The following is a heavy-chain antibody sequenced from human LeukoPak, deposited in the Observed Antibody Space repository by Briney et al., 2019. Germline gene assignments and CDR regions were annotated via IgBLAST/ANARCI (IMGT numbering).Heavy chain of an antibody. CDR3: ARETYYYDSSGYYYASPLDY. CDR1: GGSISSGSYY. D-gene: IGHD3-22*01. Sequence: SQTLSLTCTVSGGSISSGSYYWSWIRQPAGKGLEWIGRIYTSGSTNYNPSLKSRVTISVDTSKNQFSLRLSSVTAADTAVYYCARETYYYDSSGYYYASPLDYWGQGTLVTVSS. CDR2: IYTSGST. V-gene: IGHV4-61*02. J-gene: IGHJ4*02.